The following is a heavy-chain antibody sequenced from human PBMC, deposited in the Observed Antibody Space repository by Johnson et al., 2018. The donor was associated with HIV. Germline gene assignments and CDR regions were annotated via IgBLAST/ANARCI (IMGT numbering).Heavy chain of an antibody. CDR2: INSDGSST. J-gene: IGHJ3*02. CDR1: GFTFSTNW. D-gene: IGHD3-16*01. CDR3: ARSILGAGPFDI. V-gene: IGHV3-74*02. Sequence: SGGDLVQPGGSLRLSCVGSGFTFSTNWMHWVRQAPGKGLVWVSRINSDGSSTSYADSVKGRFTISRDNAKNTLYLQMDSRGAEDTAVYYCARSILGAGPFDIWGQGTMVTVSS.